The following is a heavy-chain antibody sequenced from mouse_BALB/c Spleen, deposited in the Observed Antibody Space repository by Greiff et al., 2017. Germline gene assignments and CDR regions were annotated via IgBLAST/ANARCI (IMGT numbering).Heavy chain of an antibody. Sequence: VQLQQSGPELVKPGASVKISCKTSGYTFTDYTMHWVKQSPGKSLEWIGGINPNDGGTSYNQKFKGKATLTVDKSSSTAYMELRSLTSEDSAVYYCAPPYDYSAWFAYWGQGTLVTVSA. V-gene: IGHV1-18*01. CDR1: GYTFTDYT. CDR3: APPYDYSAWFAY. CDR2: INPNDGGT. D-gene: IGHD2-4*01. J-gene: IGHJ3*01.